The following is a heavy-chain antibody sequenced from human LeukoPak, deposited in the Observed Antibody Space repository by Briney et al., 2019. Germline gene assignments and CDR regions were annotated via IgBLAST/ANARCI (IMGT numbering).Heavy chain of an antibody. CDR1: GFTFSSYA. CDR3: ANSEWLLWSYDAFDI. Sequence: GGSLRLSCAASGFTFSSYAMSWVRQAPGKGLEWVSAISGSGGSTYYADSVKGRFTISRDNSKNTLYLQMNRLRAEDTAVYYCANSEWLLWSYDAFDIWGQGTMVTVSS. CDR2: ISGSGGST. V-gene: IGHV3-23*01. D-gene: IGHD3-3*01. J-gene: IGHJ3*02.